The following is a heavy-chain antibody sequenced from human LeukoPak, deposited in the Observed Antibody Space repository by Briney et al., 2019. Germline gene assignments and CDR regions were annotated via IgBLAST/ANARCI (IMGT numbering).Heavy chain of an antibody. D-gene: IGHD5-12*01. CDR1: GGSISSYY. CDR2: TNHSGRT. Sequence: SETLSLTCAVSGGSISSYYWSWIRHPPGKGLEWVGETNHSGRTNYNTSLKSRITISVDTSKNHFSLKLSSVTAADAAVYYCARGGESGYPGGFDYWGQGTLVTVSS. J-gene: IGHJ4*02. V-gene: IGHV4-34*01. CDR3: ARGGESGYPGGFDY.